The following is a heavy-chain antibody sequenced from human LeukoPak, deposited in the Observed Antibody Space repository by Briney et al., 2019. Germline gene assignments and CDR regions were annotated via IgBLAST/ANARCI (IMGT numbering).Heavy chain of an antibody. CDR2: ISYDGSNK. J-gene: IGHJ5*02. CDR3: ARGHVWFDP. V-gene: IGHV3-30*03. CDR1: GFTFSSYG. Sequence: GGSLRLSCAASGFTFSSYGMHWVRQAPGKGLEWVAVISYDGSNKYYADSVKGRFTISRDNAKNSLYLQMNSLRAEDMAVYYCARGHVWFDPWGQGTLVTVSS.